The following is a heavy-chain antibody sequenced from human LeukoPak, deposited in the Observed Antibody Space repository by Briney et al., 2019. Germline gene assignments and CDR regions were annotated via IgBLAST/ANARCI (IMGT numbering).Heavy chain of an antibody. V-gene: IGHV4-31*03. D-gene: IGHD3-22*01. CDR3: ARALPMIVVVPNPAFEI. J-gene: IGHJ3*02. CDR1: GGSISSGGYY. Sequence: SETLSLTCTVSGGSISSGGYYWSWIRQHPGKGLEWIGYIYYSGSTYYNPSLKSRVTISVDTSKNQFSLKLSSVTAADTAVYYCARALPMIVVVPNPAFEIWGQGTMVTVSS. CDR2: IYYSGST.